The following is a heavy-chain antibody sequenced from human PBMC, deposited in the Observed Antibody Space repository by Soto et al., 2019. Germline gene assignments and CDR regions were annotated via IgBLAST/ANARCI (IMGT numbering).Heavy chain of an antibody. CDR1: GFTVSNHY. CDR3: GTHPGGGGY. Sequence: EVQLVESGGGLIQPGGSLRLSCAVSGFTVSNHYMSWVRQAPGKGLEGVSVIYSGGYTAYGDSVKGRFTISRDNSKNTLDLQRKSLGAGGPAVFCGGTHPGGGGYWGQGTLVTVSS. CDR2: IYSGGYT. D-gene: IGHD3-10*01. V-gene: IGHV3-53*01. J-gene: IGHJ4*02.